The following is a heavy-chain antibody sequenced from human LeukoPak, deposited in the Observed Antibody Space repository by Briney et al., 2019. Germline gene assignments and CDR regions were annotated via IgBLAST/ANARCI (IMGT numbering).Heavy chain of an antibody. CDR2: IRYDGSNK. D-gene: IGHD3-22*01. Sequence: GGSLRLSCAASGFTFSSYGMHWVRQAPGKGLEWVAFIRYDGSNKYYADSVKGRFTISRDNSKNTLYLQMNSLRAEDRAVYYCAKDAAGYYYDSSGYYYFDYWGQGTLVTVSS. J-gene: IGHJ4*02. CDR1: GFTFSSYG. V-gene: IGHV3-30*02. CDR3: AKDAAGYYYDSSGYYYFDY.